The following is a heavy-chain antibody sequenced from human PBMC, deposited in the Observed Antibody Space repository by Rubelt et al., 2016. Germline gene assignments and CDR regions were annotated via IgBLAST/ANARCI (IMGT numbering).Heavy chain of an antibody. V-gene: IGHV4-34*01. CDR1: GGSFSGYY. CDR3: AGHPLSSGCPDY. Sequence: QVQLQQWGAGLLKPSETLSLTCAVYGGSFSGYYWSWIRQPPGKGLEWIGEINHSGSTNHNSSLKSRVTISVDTSKNQFPLKLSPVTAADTAGYYCAGHPLSSGCPDYWGQGTLVTVSS. CDR2: INHSGST. J-gene: IGHJ4*02. D-gene: IGHD6-19*01.